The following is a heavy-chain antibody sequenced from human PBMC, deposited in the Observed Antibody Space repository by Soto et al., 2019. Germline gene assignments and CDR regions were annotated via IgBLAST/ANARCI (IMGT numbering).Heavy chain of an antibody. V-gene: IGHV1-46*01. CDR2: INPSGGST. D-gene: IGHD4-17*01. CDR1: GYTFTSYY. J-gene: IGHJ4*01. CDR3: TTDSDFTTTLVRLDF. Sequence: GASVKVSCKASGYTFTSYYMHWVRQAPGQGLEWMGIINPSGGSTSYATKFQGRVTMTRDTSTSTVYMELSSLRSEDTAVYYCTTDSDFTTTLVRLDFWGLGTLVTVSS.